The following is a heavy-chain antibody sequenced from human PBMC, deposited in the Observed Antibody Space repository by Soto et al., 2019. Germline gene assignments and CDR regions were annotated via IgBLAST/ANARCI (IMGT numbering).Heavy chain of an antibody. CDR2: ISAYNGDT. Sequence: GASVKVSCKASGYTFNSYGITWVRQAPGQGLEWMGWISAYNGDTNYAQNFRGRVTMTTDTSTSTAYMELRSLRSDDTAMYYCARDIVHTRDKNWFDPWGQGTQVTVS. D-gene: IGHD5-12*01. J-gene: IGHJ5*02. CDR1: GYTFNSYG. CDR3: ARDIVHTRDKNWFDP. V-gene: IGHV1-18*01.